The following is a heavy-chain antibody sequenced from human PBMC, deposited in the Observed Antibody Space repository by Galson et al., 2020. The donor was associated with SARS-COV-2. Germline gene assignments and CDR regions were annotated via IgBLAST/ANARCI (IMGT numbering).Heavy chain of an antibody. V-gene: IGHV4-39*07. CDR2: VLNSGTT. CDR1: GGSIRSSNYY. Sequence: SETLSLTCTVSGGSIRSSNYYWGWIRQPPGKGLEWIGSVLNSGTTHSSPSLQSRVTISVDTSKNQFSLNLNSVTAADTAMYYCARDATSSGWYNWFDPLGQGTLVTVSS. D-gene: IGHD6-19*01. CDR3: ARDATSSGWYNWFDP. J-gene: IGHJ5*02.